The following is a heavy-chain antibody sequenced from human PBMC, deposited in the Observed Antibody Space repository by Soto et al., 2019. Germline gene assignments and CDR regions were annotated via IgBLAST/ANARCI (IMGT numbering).Heavy chain of an antibody. CDR3: ATTGPY. V-gene: IGHV3-33*01. J-gene: IGHJ4*02. Sequence: GGSLRLSCAASGFTFSSYGMHWVRQAPGKGLEWVAVIWFYGSNKFYADSVKGRFTIPRDKSKNTVSLQMNSLRDEDSAAYYCATTGPYWGQGTLVTVSS. CDR1: GFTFSSYG. CDR2: IWFYGSNK.